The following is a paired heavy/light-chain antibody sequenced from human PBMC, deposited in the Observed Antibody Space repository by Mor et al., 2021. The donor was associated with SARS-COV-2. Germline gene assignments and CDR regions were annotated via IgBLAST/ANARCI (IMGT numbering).Heavy chain of an antibody. V-gene: IGHV2-70*01. CDR1: GFSLSTSGMC. CDR2: IDWDDDK. CDR3: ARIRRGYCSGGSCYYYYYGMDV. J-gene: IGHJ6*02. D-gene: IGHD2-15*01. Sequence: QVTLRESGPALVKPTQTLTLTCTFSGFSLSTSGMCVSWIRQPPGKALEWLALIDWDDDKYYSTSLKTRLTISKDTSKNQVVLTMTNMDPVDTATYYCARIRRGYCSGGSCYYYYYGMDVWGQGTTVTVSS.
Light chain of an antibody. J-gene: IGKJ3*01. CDR2: DAS. CDR3: QQFNSYPIFT. Sequence: AIQLTQSPSSLSASVGDRVTITCRASQGISSALAWYQQKPGKAPKLLIYDASSLESGVPSRFSGSGSGTDFTLTISSLQPEDFATYYCQQFNSYPIFTFGPGTKVDIK. CDR1: QGISSA. V-gene: IGKV1-13*02.